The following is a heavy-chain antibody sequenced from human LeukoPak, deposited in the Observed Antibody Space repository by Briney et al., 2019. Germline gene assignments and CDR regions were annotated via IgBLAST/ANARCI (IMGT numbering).Heavy chain of an antibody. CDR1: GGSMINYY. CDR3: AREGGRITGSRDAFDI. J-gene: IGHJ3*02. Sequence: PSETLSLTCTVSGGSMINYYWSWIRQPPGKGLEWIGYIYYSGTTDYNPSVKSRVSISVDTSKNQFSLRLRSVTAADTAVYYCAREGGRITGSRDAFDIWGQGTMVTVSS. V-gene: IGHV4-59*01. CDR2: IYYSGTT. D-gene: IGHD1-20*01.